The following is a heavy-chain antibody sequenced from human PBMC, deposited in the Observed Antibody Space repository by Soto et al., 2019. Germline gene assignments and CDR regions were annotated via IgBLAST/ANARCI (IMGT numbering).Heavy chain of an antibody. J-gene: IGHJ5*02. CDR3: ARVGVRGVIEKNWFDP. V-gene: IGHV4-31*03. CDR1: GGSISSGGYY. D-gene: IGHD3-10*01. Sequence: SGTLSLTCTVSGGSISSGGYYWSWIRQHPGKGLEWIGYIYYSGSTYYNPSLKSRVTISVDTSKNQFSLKLSSVTAADTAVYYCARVGVRGVIEKNWFDPWGHGTLVTVSS. CDR2: IYYSGST.